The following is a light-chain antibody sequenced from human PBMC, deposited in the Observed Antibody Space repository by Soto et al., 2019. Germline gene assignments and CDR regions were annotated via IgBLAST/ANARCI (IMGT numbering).Light chain of an antibody. CDR3: SSYKTSSTVVV. CDR2: GVS. Sequence: QSALTQPASVSGSPGQSITISCTGTSSDIGGYNYVSWYQQYPGKAPTLMIFGVSDRPSGVPNRFSGSKSGTTASLTISGLQAEDEAYYYCSSYKTSSTVVVFGGGTKLTVL. V-gene: IGLV2-14*01. CDR1: SSDIGGYNY. J-gene: IGLJ2*01.